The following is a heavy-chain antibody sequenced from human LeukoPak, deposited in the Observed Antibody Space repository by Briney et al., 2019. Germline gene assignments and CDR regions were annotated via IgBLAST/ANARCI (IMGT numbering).Heavy chain of an antibody. D-gene: IGHD5-12*01. J-gene: IGHJ4*02. CDR1: GLTFSSYA. CDR2: ISYDGSNK. V-gene: IGHV3-30-3*01. CDR3: ARVDRGYDFFSY. Sequence: GGALRLSCAASGLTFSSYAMHWVRQAPGKVLEWVAVISYDGSNKYYADSVRGRFTISRDNSKNTLYLQMNSLRAEDTAVYYCARVDRGYDFFSYWGQGTLVTVSS.